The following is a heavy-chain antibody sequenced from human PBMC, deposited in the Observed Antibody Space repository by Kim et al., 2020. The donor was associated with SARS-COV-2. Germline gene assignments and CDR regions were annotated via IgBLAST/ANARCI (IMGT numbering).Heavy chain of an antibody. CDR2: VYYTGGT. CDR3: ARLDLSIDQYNYGLDV. Sequence: SETLSLTCTVSGGSVNSSNNYWGWIRQPPGKGLEWIGTVYYTGGTYYTPSLSGRVTMSVDASKNQFSLRLRLVTAADTAVYYCARLDLSIDQYNYGLDVWGQGTTVTVSS. D-gene: IGHD2-15*01. J-gene: IGHJ6*02. CDR1: GGSVNSSNNY. V-gene: IGHV4-39*01.